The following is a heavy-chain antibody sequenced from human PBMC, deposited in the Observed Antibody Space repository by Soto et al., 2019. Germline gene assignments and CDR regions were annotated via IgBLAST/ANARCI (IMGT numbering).Heavy chain of an antibody. CDR1: GGSISSYF. CDR3: ARDLAAVPRAFDY. D-gene: IGHD6-13*01. Sequence: SEPLSLTCTVSGGSISSYFYIWVRQPPGKGPEWIGSVYYTGTTDYNPSLKSRVTISVDTSKTQFSLNLRSVTAADTAVYYCARDLAAVPRAFDYWGRGTLVTVSS. J-gene: IGHJ4*02. V-gene: IGHV4-59*01. CDR2: VYYTGTT.